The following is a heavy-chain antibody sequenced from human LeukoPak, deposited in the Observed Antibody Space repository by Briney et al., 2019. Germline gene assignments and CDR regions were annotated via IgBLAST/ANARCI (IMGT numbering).Heavy chain of an antibody. CDR2: LWKDGSNN. CDR3: AKEYEIFVGAFDI. V-gene: IGHV3-33*06. J-gene: IGHJ3*02. Sequence: PGGSLRLSCVASGFTLRNYGMPWVRQAPGKGLEWVAVLWKDGSNNFYADSVKGRFRFSRDNSKDMLYLQMNSLRAEDTAVYYCAKEYEIFVGAFDIWGQGTMVTVSS. D-gene: IGHD3-9*01. CDR1: GFTLRNYG.